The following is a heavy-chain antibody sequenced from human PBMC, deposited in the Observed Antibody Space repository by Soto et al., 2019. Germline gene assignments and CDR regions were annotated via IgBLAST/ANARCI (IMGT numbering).Heavy chain of an antibody. D-gene: IGHD5-12*01. J-gene: IGHJ6*02. CDR2: INPNSGGT. CDR1: GYTFTGYY. CDR3: ARVEMATTKYYYYYYGMDV. Sequence: ASVKVSCKASGYTFTGYYMHWVRQAPGQGLEWMGWINPNSGGTNYAQKFQGRVTMTRDTSISTAYMELSRLRSDDTAVYYCARVEMATTKYYYYYYGMDVWGQGTTVTVSS. V-gene: IGHV1-2*02.